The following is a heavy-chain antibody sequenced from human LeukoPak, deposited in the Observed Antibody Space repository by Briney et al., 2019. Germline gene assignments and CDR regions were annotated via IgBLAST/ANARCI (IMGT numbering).Heavy chain of an antibody. CDR3: ARKGERFMDV. D-gene: IGHD1-26*01. CDR1: GYTFTGYY. V-gene: IGHV1-2*02. CDR2: INPNSGRT. Sequence: ASVKVSCKASGYTFTGYYMHWVRQAPGQGLEWMGWINPNSGRTNYAQKLQGRVAMTRDTSISTAYMEQSRLRSDDTAVNYCARKGERFMDVWIKGTTVTVFS. J-gene: IGHJ6*03.